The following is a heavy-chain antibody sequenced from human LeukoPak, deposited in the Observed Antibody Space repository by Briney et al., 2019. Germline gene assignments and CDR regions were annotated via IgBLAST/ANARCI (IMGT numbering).Heavy chain of an antibody. CDR1: GGSFDRYA. CDR2: INPSGGST. Sequence: ASVRVSCKAPGGSFDRYAIHWVRQAPGQGLEWMGIINPSGGSTSYAQKFQGRVTMTRDTSTSTVYMELSSLRSEDTAVYYCARDGGYSSEHWFDPWGQGTLVTVSS. D-gene: IGHD6-19*01. CDR3: ARDGGYSSEHWFDP. V-gene: IGHV1-46*02. J-gene: IGHJ5*02.